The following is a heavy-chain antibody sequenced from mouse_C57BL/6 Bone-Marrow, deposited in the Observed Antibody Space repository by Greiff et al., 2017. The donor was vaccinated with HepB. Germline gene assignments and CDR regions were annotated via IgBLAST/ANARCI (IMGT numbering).Heavy chain of an antibody. CDR1: GYTFTSYG. Sequence: QVQLKESGAELARPGASVKLSCKASGYTFTSYGISWVKQRTGQGLEWIGEIYPRSGNTYYNEKFKGKATLTADKSSSTAYMELRSLTSEDSAVYFCARRWIYYDSLYYFDYWGQGTTLTVSS. CDR3: ARRWIYYDSLYYFDY. CDR2: IYPRSGNT. V-gene: IGHV1-81*01. J-gene: IGHJ2*01. D-gene: IGHD2-4*01.